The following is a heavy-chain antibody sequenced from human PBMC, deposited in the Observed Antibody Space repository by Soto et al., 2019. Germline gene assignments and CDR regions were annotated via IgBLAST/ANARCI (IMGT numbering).Heavy chain of an antibody. D-gene: IGHD2-15*01. CDR2: IYQTGNT. CDR3: ARGGYCSGVNCSGWFDS. CDR1: GVSLTTNNW. Sequence: QVQLQESGPGLVKPSETLSLTCAVSGVSLTTNNWWTWVRQAPGQGLEWVGEIYQTGNTNYNPSLNSRVIASLDKSKKHFFLKLTSLTAADTAIYYCARGGYCSGVNCSGWFDSWGQGTLVTVSS. J-gene: IGHJ5*01. V-gene: IGHV4-4*02.